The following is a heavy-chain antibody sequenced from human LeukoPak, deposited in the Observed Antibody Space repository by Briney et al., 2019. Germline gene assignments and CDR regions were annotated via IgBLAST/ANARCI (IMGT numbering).Heavy chain of an antibody. J-gene: IGHJ5*02. CDR1: GGSISNYY. CDR2: TYYSGST. Sequence: PSETLSLTCTVSGGSISNYYWSWIRPPPGKGLEWIGDTYYSGSTNSNPSLKSRVTISVDTSKNQFSLMLSSGTAADTAVYYCARDFWSGSGWFDPWGQGTLVTVSS. D-gene: IGHD3-3*01. V-gene: IGHV4-59*01. CDR3: ARDFWSGSGWFDP.